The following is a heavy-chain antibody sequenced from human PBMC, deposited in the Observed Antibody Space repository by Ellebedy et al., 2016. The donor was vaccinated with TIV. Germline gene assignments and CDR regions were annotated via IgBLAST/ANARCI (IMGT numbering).Heavy chain of an antibody. J-gene: IGHJ1*01. CDR3: ALGDTMVRH. D-gene: IGHD3-10*01. CDR1: GFTFSSHA. V-gene: IGHV3-23*01. Sequence: GGSLRLSXAASGFTFSSHAMNWVRQAPGKRLEWVSGVSGSGDNTYYADSVKGRFTISRDNSKNTLNLQMNRLRAEDTAVYYCALGDTMVRHWGQGTLVTVSS. CDR2: VSGSGDNT.